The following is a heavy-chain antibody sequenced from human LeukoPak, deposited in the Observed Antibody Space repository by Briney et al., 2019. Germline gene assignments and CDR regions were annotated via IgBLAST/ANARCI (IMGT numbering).Heavy chain of an antibody. CDR3: ARSSGTFWSYYFPLDF. V-gene: IGHV3-7*01. CDR1: GFTFSSYW. CDR2: IKQDGSEK. J-gene: IGHJ4*02. D-gene: IGHD3-3*01. Sequence: GGSLRLSCAASGFTFSSYWMSWVRQAPGKGLEWVANIKQDGSEKYYVDSVKGRFTISRDNAKNSLYLQMNSLRAEDTGVYYCARSSGTFWSYYFPLDFWGQGTLVTVSS.